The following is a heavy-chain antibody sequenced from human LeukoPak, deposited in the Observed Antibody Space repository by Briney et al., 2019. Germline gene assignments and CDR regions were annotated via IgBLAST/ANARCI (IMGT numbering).Heavy chain of an antibody. CDR1: GFTFSDYY. V-gene: IGHV3-11*01. CDR2: ISSSGSTI. J-gene: IGHJ4*02. Sequence: GGSLRLSCAASGFTFSDYYVSWIRQAPGKGLEWVSYISSSGSTIYYADSVKGRFTISRDNAKNSLYLQMNSLRAEDTAVYYCAKVALSSSWYGGQYYFDYWGQGTLVTVSS. CDR3: AKVALSSSWYGGQYYFDY. D-gene: IGHD6-13*01.